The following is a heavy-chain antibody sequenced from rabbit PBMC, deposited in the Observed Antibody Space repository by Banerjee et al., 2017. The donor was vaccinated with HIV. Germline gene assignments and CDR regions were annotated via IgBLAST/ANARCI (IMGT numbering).Heavy chain of an antibody. CDR1: GIDFSSYG. CDR2: IYPDYVNT. J-gene: IGHJ4*01. CDR3: ARVSSYDDYGDRYFNL. D-gene: IGHD2-1*01. Sequence: QEQLVESGGGLVTLGGSLKLSCKASGIDFSSYGISWVRQAPGKGLEWIAYIYPDYVNTDYASWVNGRFTISLDNAQNTVFLQMTSLTAADTATYFCARVSSYDDYGDRYFNLWGPGTLVTVS. V-gene: IGHV1S47*01.